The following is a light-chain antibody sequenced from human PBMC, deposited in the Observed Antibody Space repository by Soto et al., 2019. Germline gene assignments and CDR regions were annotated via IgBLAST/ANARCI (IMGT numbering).Light chain of an antibody. CDR1: SSDVGGSNY. Sequence: QSALTQPASVSGSPGQSITISCTGTSSDVGGSNYVSWYQQHPGKAPKLIISDVSYRPSGVSNRFSGSKSGNTASLTLSGLQVEDEADYYCSSYTSSSTYVFGTGTKVTVL. V-gene: IGLV2-14*01. J-gene: IGLJ1*01. CDR2: DVS. CDR3: SSYTSSSTYV.